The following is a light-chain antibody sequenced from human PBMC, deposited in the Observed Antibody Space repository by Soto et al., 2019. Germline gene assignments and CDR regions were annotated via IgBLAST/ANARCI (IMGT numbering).Light chain of an antibody. CDR1: QSVYSN. J-gene: IGKJ4*01. V-gene: IGKV3-15*01. CDR3: QQYNNWPLT. CDR2: GTS. Sequence: EIVMTQSPATLSVSPGERATLSCRASQSVYSNLAWYQQKPGQAPWLLIYGTSTRATGIPARFSGSGSGTEFSLTISSLQSEDFAVYYCQQYNNWPLTFGGGTKVEIK.